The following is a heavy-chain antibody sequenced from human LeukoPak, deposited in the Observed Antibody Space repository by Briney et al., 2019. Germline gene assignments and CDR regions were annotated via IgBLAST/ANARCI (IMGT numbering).Heavy chain of an antibody. V-gene: IGHV1-3*03. CDR3: ARDGAAGDSSGYIDY. D-gene: IGHD3-22*01. CDR1: GYTFTSYA. Sequence: ASVKVSCKVSGYTFTSYAMHWVRQAPGQRLEWMGWINAGNGNTKYSQEFQGRVTITRDTSASTAYMELSSLRSEDMAVYYCARDGAAGDSSGYIDYWGQGTLVTVSS. J-gene: IGHJ4*02. CDR2: INAGNGNT.